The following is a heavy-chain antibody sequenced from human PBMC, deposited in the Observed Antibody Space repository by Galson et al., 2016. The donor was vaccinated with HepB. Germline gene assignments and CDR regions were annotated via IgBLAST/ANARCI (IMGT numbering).Heavy chain of an antibody. CDR2: ITYDGSNK. CDR3: ARGLQPWVVGDIDY. V-gene: IGHV3-30-3*01. J-gene: IGHJ4*02. Sequence: SLRLSCAASGFTFSSYAMHWVRQAPGEGLEWVAVITYDGSNKFYADSVKGRFTISRDNSKNTMYLQMNSLRAEDTALYYCARGLQPWVVGDIDYWGQGSLVTVSS. CDR1: GFTFSSYA. D-gene: IGHD6-19*01.